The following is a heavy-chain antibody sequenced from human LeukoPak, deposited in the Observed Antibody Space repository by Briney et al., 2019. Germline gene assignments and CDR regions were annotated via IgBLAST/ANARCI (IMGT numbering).Heavy chain of an antibody. Sequence: GGSLRLSCAASGFTFSSHWMSWVRQAPGKGLEWVAVISYDGSNKYYADSVKGRFTISRDNSKNTLYLQMNSLRAEDTAVYYCARTYDSSGYYLDYWGQGTLVTVSS. J-gene: IGHJ4*02. CDR2: ISYDGSNK. CDR3: ARTYDSSGYYLDY. CDR1: GFTFSSHW. V-gene: IGHV3-30-3*01. D-gene: IGHD3-22*01.